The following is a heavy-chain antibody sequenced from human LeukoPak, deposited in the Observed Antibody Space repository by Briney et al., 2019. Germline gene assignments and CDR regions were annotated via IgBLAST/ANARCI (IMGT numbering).Heavy chain of an antibody. CDR2: IYSDGST. J-gene: IGHJ6*02. Sequence: SETLSLTCTVSGGSISSYYWSWIRQPAGQGLEWIGRIYSDGSTNYNPSLKSRVTISVDTSKNQFSLKLSSVTAADTAVYYCARGGYDFWSGHYGMDVWGQGTTVTVSS. V-gene: IGHV4-4*07. D-gene: IGHD3-3*01. CDR1: GGSISSYY. CDR3: ARGGYDFWSGHYGMDV.